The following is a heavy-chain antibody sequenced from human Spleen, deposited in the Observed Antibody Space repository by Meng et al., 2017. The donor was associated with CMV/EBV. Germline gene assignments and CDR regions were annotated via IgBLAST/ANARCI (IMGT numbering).Heavy chain of an antibody. Sequence: SETLSLTCAVYGGSFSGYYWSWIRQPPGKGLEWIGEINQSGITNYNPSLKSRDTISVDTSKNQFSLKLSSVTAADTAVYYCARGVIGYCSSTSCSEGWFDPWGQGTLVTVSS. CDR3: ARGVIGYCSSTSCSEGWFDP. D-gene: IGHD2-2*01. CDR2: INQSGIT. V-gene: IGHV4-34*01. CDR1: GGSFSGYY. J-gene: IGHJ5*02.